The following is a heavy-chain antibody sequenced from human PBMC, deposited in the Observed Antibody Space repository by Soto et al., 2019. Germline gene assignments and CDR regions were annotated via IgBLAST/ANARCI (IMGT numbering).Heavy chain of an antibody. CDR2: VLPVLGTT. D-gene: IGHD3-10*01. V-gene: IGHV1-69*18. J-gene: IGHJ4*02. CDR3: ARDRADRGFDY. CDR1: GDRFTSYA. Sequence: QVQLEQSGAEVKKPGSSVKVSCKASGDRFTSYAISRVRQAPGQGLEWVGTVLPVLGTTNYAQKLRGRVTITADESTSTAYMELGSLRSEDTAIYYCARDRADRGFDYWGQGTLVTVSS.